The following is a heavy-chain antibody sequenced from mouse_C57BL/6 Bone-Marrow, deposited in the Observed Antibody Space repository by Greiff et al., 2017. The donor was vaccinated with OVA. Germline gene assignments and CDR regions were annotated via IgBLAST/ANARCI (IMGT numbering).Heavy chain of an antibody. D-gene: IGHD1-1*01. CDR2: IHPNSGST. V-gene: IGHV1-64*01. CDR1: GYTFTSYW. CDR3: ASITTVAAYYALDY. Sequence: VQLQQPGAELVKPGASVKLSCKASGYTFTSYWMHWVKQRPGQGLEWIGMIHPNSGSTNYNEKFKSKATLTVAKSSSTAYLQLSSLTSEASSVYSFASITTVAAYYALDYWGQGTSVTVSS. J-gene: IGHJ4*01.